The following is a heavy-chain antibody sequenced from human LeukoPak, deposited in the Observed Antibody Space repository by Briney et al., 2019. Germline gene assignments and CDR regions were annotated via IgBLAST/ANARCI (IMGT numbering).Heavy chain of an antibody. Sequence: GGSLRLSCAASGFTFSSYSMNWVRQAPGKGLEWVSSISSSSSYIYYADSVKGRFTISRDNAKNSLYLQMNSLRAEDTAVYYCAREDTVVVPAAIIRAMDVWGKGTTVTVSS. D-gene: IGHD2-2*02. V-gene: IGHV3-21*01. CDR3: AREDTVVVPAAIIRAMDV. CDR2: ISSSSSYI. CDR1: GFTFSSYS. J-gene: IGHJ6*03.